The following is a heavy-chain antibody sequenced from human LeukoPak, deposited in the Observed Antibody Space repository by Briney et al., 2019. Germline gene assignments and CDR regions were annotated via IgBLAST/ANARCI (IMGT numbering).Heavy chain of an antibody. J-gene: IGHJ3*02. Sequence: PSETLSLPCTVSGGSISSGSYYWSWIRQPAGKGLEWIGRIYTSGSTNYNPSLKSRVTISVDTSKNQFSLKLSSVTAADTAVYYCASVTITMVRGVISDAFDIWGQGTMVTVSS. V-gene: IGHV4-61*02. D-gene: IGHD3-10*01. CDR3: ASVTITMVRGVISDAFDI. CDR1: GGSISSGSYY. CDR2: IYTSGST.